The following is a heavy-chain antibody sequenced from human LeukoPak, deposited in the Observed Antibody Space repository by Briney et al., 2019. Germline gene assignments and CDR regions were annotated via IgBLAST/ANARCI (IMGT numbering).Heavy chain of an antibody. CDR1: GYTFTSYD. CDR3: ARRGRDPQYYYYYYGMDV. Sequence: ALVKVSCKASGYTFTSYDINWVRQATGQGLERMGWMNPNSGNTGYAQKFQGRVTMTRNTSISTAYMELSSLRSEDTAVYYCARRGRDPQYYYYYYGMDVWGQGTTVTVSS. CDR2: MNPNSGNT. J-gene: IGHJ6*02. V-gene: IGHV1-8*01.